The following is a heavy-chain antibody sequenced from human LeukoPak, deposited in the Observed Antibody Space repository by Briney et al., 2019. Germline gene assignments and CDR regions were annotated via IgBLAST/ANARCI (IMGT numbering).Heavy chain of an antibody. CDR2: IRYEGNSK. D-gene: IGHD3-10*01. CDR3: AKDLLRDRWFGES. CDR1: EFTFSNYA. J-gene: IGHJ5*02. Sequence: GGSLRLSCAASEFTFSNYAMHWVRQAPDKGLEWVAFIRYEGNSKYYADSVKGRFTISRDNSKNTLYLQMDSLRAEDTAVYYCAKDLLRDRWFGESWGQGTLVTVSS. V-gene: IGHV3-30*02.